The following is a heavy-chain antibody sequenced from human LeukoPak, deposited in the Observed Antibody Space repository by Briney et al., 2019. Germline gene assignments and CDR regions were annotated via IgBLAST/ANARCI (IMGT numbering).Heavy chain of an antibody. CDR3: ARDTYGQQLDY. CDR2: IYYSGST. J-gene: IGHJ4*02. V-gene: IGHV4-59*01. Sequence: SETLSLTCTVSGGSISSYYWSWIRQPPGKGLEWIGYIYYSGSTNYNPSLKSRVTISVDTSKNQFSLKLSSVTAADTAVYYCARDTYGQQLDYWGQGTLVTVSS. CDR1: GGSISSYY. D-gene: IGHD6-13*01.